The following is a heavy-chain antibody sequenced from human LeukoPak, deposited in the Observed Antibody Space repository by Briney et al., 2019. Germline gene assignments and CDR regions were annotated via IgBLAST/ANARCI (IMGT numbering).Heavy chain of an antibody. Sequence: GGSLRLSCAASGFTFSSYSMSWVRQAPGKGLEWVSYISSSSSTIYYADSVKGRFTISRDNAKNSLYLQMNSLRAEDTAVYYCARAPGYCSSTSCYPETYFDYWGQGTLVTVSS. CDR2: ISSSSSTI. CDR3: ARAPGYCSSTSCYPETYFDY. J-gene: IGHJ4*02. CDR1: GFTFSSYS. D-gene: IGHD2-2*01. V-gene: IGHV3-48*01.